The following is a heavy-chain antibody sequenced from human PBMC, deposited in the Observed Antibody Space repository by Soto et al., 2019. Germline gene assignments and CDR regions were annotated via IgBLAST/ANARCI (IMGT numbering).Heavy chain of an antibody. J-gene: IGHJ4*02. Sequence: EVQLLESGGGLVQPGGSLRLSCSTSGFSFNVYTMNWLRQAPGKGLEWVSGIYGSGSHIFYADSVRGRFTVSRDNSKNTVYPQMNSLRAEDTAVYFCAKDMTPDGRWDIDYWGQGTLVTVSS. CDR3: AKDMTPDGRWDIDY. D-gene: IGHD1-26*01. CDR1: GFSFNVYT. V-gene: IGHV3-23*01. CDR2: IYGSGSHI.